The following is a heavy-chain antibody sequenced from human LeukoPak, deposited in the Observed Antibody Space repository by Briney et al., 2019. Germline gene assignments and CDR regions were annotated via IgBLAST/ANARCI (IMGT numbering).Heavy chain of an antibody. CDR3: AKEGGESGNGDY. J-gene: IGHJ4*02. Sequence: GGSLRLSCAASGFTFSSSGMHWVRQAPGKGLEWVAFIRYDGGNKYYADSVKGRFTISRDNSKNTLFLQMNSLRVEDTAVYYCAKEGGESGNGDYWGQGTLVTVSS. CDR1: GFTFSSSG. V-gene: IGHV3-30*02. CDR2: IRYDGGNK. D-gene: IGHD3-10*01.